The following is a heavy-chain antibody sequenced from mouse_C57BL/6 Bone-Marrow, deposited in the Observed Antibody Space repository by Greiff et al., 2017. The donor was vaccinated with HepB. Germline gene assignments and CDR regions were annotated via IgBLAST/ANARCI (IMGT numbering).Heavy chain of an antibody. CDR3: ARRIYYYGSSCDYFDY. CDR2: IHPNSGST. D-gene: IGHD1-1*01. V-gene: IGHV1-64*01. CDR1: GYTFTSYW. J-gene: IGHJ2*01. Sequence: QVQLQQPGAELVKPGASVKLSCKASGYTFTSYWMHWVKQRPGQGLEWIGMIHPNSGSTNYNEKFKSKATLTVDKSSSTAYMQLSSLTSEDSAVYYCARRIYYYGSSCDYFDYWGQGTTLTVSS.